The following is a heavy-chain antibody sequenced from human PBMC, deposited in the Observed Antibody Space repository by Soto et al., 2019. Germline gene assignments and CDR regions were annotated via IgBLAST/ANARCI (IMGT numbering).Heavy chain of an antibody. CDR3: ARDRPRYCSGGSCYAQGPYYMDV. CDR1: GFTFSSYW. CDR2: IKQDGSEK. V-gene: IGHV3-7*01. D-gene: IGHD2-15*01. Sequence: GGSLRLSCAASGFTFSSYWMSWVRQAPGKGLEWVANIKQDGSEKYYVDSVKGRFTISRDNAKNSLYLQMNSLRAEDTAVYYCARDRPRYCSGGSCYAQGPYYMDVWGKGTTVTVSS. J-gene: IGHJ6*03.